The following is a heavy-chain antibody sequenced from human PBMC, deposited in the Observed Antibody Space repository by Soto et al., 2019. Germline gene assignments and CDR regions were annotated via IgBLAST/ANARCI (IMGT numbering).Heavy chain of an antibody. CDR3: WSGGTGTTRILDY. J-gene: IGHJ4*02. Sequence: QVQLVQSGAEVKKPGSSVKVSCKASGGTFSSYAISWVRQAPGQGLEWVGGIITIFGTANYAQKFQGRVTITADESTRTAYVELSSLRYEDAAGCYCWSGGTGTTRILDYWGQGTLVPVSS. CDR1: GGTFSSYA. D-gene: IGHD1-1*01. V-gene: IGHV1-69*12. CDR2: IITIFGTA.